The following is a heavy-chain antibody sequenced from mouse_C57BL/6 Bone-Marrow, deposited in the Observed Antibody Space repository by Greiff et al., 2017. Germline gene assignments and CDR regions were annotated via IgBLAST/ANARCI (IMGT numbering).Heavy chain of an antibody. V-gene: IGHV1-64*01. Sequence: VQLQQPGAELVKPGASVKLSCKASGYTFTSYWMHWVKQRPGQGLEWLGMIHPNSGSLNSNEKFKRKATLTVDKSSSTAYMQFSSLTSEDSAVHYWAETGRVCDYWGQGTTLTVSS. CDR1: GYTFTSYW. CDR2: IHPNSGSL. CDR3: AETGRVCDY. J-gene: IGHJ2*01. D-gene: IGHD4-1*01.